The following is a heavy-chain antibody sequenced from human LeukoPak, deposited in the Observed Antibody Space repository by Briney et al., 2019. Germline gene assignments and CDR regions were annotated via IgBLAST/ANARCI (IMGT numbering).Heavy chain of an antibody. CDR3: ARDYGGNSGWFDP. J-gene: IGHJ5*02. D-gene: IGHD4-23*01. Sequence: AASVKVSCKASGYTFTGYYMHWVRQAPGQGLEWMGWINPNSGGTKYAQKFQGWVTLTRDTSISTAYMELSRLRSDDTAVYYCARDYGGNSGWFDPWGQGTLVTVSS. V-gene: IGHV1-2*04. CDR1: GYTFTGYY. CDR2: INPNSGGT.